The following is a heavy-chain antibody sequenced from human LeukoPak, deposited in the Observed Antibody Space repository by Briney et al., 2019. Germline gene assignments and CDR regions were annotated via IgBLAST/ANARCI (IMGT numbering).Heavy chain of an antibody. Sequence: SETLSLTCTVSGDSISSYYWSWIRQPAGKGLEWIGRINTSGSTNYIPSLKSRVTMSVDTSKNQFSLKLSSVTAADTAVYYCARLLRRVRGVIHYYMDVWGKGTTVTISS. CDR1: GDSISSYY. V-gene: IGHV4-4*07. CDR2: INTSGST. D-gene: IGHD3-10*01. J-gene: IGHJ6*03. CDR3: ARLLRRVRGVIHYYMDV.